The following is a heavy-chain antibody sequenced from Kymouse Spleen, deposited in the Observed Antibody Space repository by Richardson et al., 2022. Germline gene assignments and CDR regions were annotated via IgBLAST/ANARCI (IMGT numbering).Heavy chain of an antibody. CDR1: GYTFTSYG. CDR3: ARWDCSSTSCSYYYYYGMDV. CDR2: ISAYNGNT. D-gene: IGHD2-2*02. J-gene: IGHJ6*02. V-gene: IGHV1-18*01. Sequence: QVQLVQSGAEVKKPGASVKVSCKASGYTFTSYGISWVRQAPGQGLEWMGWISAYNGNTNYAQKLQGRVTMTTDTSTSTAYMELRSLRSDDTAVYYCARWDCSSTSCSYYYYYGMDVWGQGTTVTVSS.